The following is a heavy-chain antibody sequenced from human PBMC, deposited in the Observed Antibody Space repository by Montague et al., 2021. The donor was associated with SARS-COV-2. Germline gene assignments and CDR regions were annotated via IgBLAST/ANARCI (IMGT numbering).Heavy chain of an antibody. D-gene: IGHD3-10*01. Sequence: SETLSLTCTVAGDSISNYYWTWIRQSPGKGLEWIGYIYYSGSANYNPSLKSRVTISLDTSKNQLSLTLSSVTAEDTAVYYCASEDILWFGESRGMDAWGQGTTVTVSS. V-gene: IGHV4-59*13. CDR3: ASEDILWFGESRGMDA. J-gene: IGHJ6*02. CDR2: IYYSGSA. CDR1: GDSISNYY.